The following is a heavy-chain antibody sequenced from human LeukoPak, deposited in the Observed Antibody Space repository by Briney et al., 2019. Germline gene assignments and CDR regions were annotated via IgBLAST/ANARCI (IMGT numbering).Heavy chain of an antibody. CDR2: TYYKSKWFN. CDR1: GDSVSSNSAA. D-gene: IGHD6-19*01. Sequence: SQTLSLTCAISGDSVSSNSAAWNWIRQSPSRGLEWLGRTYYKSKWFNDYAVSVKSRITINPDTSENQFSLQLNSVTPEDTAVYYCAREIVYRQWLVPTYYYMDVWGKGTTVTVSS. CDR3: AREIVYRQWLVPTYYYMDV. V-gene: IGHV6-1*01. J-gene: IGHJ6*03.